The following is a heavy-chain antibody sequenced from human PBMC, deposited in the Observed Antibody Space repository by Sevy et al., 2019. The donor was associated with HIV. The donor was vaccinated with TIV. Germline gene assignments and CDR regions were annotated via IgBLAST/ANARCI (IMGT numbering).Heavy chain of an antibody. V-gene: IGHV3-48*01. J-gene: IGHJ4*02. D-gene: IGHD3-22*01. Sequence: GGSLRLSCAASGFTFSSYSMNWVRQAPGKGLEWVSYISSSSSTIYYADSVKGRFTISRDNAKNSLYLQINSLRAEDTAVYYCARTGPPGYYYDRSGSDYWGQGTLVTVSS. CDR3: ARTGPPGYYYDRSGSDY. CDR2: ISSSSSTI. CDR1: GFTFSSYS.